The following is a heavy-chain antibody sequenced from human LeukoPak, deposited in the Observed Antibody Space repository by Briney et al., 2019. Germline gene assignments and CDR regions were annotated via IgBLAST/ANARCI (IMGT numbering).Heavy chain of an antibody. CDR2: ISGSGGAGT. V-gene: IGHV3-23*01. CDR1: GFTFSSYA. J-gene: IGHJ6*02. CDR3: VKDRGGSPFYGMDV. D-gene: IGHD1-26*01. Sequence: GGSLRLSCAGSGFTFSSYAMSWVRQAPGKGLEVVSTISGSGGAGTYYADSVKGRFTVSRDNSRNTLYLPMNSLRAEDTAVYYCVKDRGGSPFYGMDVWGQGTTVTVSS.